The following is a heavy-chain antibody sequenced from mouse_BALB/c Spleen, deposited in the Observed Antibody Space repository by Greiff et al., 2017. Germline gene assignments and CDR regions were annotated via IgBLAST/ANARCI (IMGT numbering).Heavy chain of an antibody. D-gene: IGHD2-2*01. Sequence: EVKVVESGGGLVKPGGSLKLSCAASGFTFSSYAMSWVRQTPEKRLEWVASISSGGSTYYPDSVKGRFTISRDNARNILYLQMSSLRSEDTAMYYCARGGYGYDGVAYWGQGTLVTVSA. CDR3: ARGGYGYDGVAY. CDR1: GFTFSSYA. V-gene: IGHV5-6-5*01. CDR2: ISSGGST. J-gene: IGHJ3*01.